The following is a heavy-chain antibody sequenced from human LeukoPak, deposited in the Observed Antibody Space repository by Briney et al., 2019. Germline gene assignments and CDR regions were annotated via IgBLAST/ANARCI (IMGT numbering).Heavy chain of an antibody. D-gene: IGHD6-19*01. CDR1: GFTFSSYA. V-gene: IGHV3-23*01. J-gene: IGHJ4*02. Sequence: GGSLRLSCAASGFTFSSYAMSWVRQTPGKGLEWVSAISGSGGSTYYADSVKGRFTISRDNSKNTLYLQMNSLRAEDTAVYYCAKPGEYSSGWNFDYWGQGTLVTVSS. CDR2: ISGSGGST. CDR3: AKPGEYSSGWNFDY.